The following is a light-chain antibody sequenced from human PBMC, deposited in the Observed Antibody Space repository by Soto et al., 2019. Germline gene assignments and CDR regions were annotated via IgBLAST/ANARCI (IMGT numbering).Light chain of an antibody. CDR3: SSYTTSSTRV. V-gene: IGLV2-14*03. J-gene: IGLJ1*01. CDR1: SSDVGAYDY. CDR2: EVS. Sequence: QSALTQPASVCGSPGQSITISCTGPSSDVGAYDYVSWYQQHPDKAPKLMIYEVSYRPSGVSNRFSGSKSVNTATLTISGLQAEDEADYYCSSYTTSSTRVFGTGTKVTVL.